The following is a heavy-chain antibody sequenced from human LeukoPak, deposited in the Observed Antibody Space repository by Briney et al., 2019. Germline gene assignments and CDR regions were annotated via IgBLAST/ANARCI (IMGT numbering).Heavy chain of an antibody. D-gene: IGHD4/OR15-4a*01. CDR3: ARSLYGVNTWFDY. CDR1: GYTFSDYW. CDR2: IYPGESDT. V-gene: IGHV5-51*01. Sequence: GESLKISCKASGYTFSDYWIGWVRQMPGEGLEWMGIIYPGESDTRYSPSFQGQVTISADKSISTAYLQWSSLKASDTAMYYCARSLYGVNTWFDYWGQGTLVTVSS. J-gene: IGHJ4*02.